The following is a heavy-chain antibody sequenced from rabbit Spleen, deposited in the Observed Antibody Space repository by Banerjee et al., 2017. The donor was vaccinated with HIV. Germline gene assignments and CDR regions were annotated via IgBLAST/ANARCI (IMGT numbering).Heavy chain of an antibody. J-gene: IGHJ6*01. CDR2: IDGGSSGKA. D-gene: IGHD8-1*01. Sequence: QEQLVESGGGLVQPEGSLTLTCTASGFSFSGSFYICWVRQAPGKGLEWIACIDGGSSGKAWYATWAKGRFTGSKTSSTTVTLQMTSLTVADTATYFCARDSGSSFSSYGMDLWGQGTLVTVS. CDR1: GFSFSGSFY. CDR3: ARDSGSSFSSYGMDL. V-gene: IGHV1S45*01.